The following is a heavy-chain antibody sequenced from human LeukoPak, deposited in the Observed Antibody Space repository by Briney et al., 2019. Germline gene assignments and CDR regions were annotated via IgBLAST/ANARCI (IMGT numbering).Heavy chain of an antibody. V-gene: IGHV3-74*01. D-gene: IGHD4-17*01. J-gene: IGHJ4*02. Sequence: WGSLRLSCTASGFTFSGYWMHWVRQAPRTGLVWVSRINGDGGDTGYADSVKGRFTTFRDNAKSTLYLQMNSLRAEDTAVYYCARGKYGDFDSWGQGTLVTVSS. CDR1: GFTFSGYW. CDR3: ARGKYGDFDS. CDR2: INGDGGDT.